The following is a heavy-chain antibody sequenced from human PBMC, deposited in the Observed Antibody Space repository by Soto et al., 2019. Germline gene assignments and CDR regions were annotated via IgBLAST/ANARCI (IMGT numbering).Heavy chain of an antibody. CDR2: ITSSGGNT. CDR1: GFTFRSYA. CDR3: AKGNGAAGGRGAYFHS. D-gene: IGHD6-13*01. Sequence: QLLESEGGLVQPGGSLRLSCATSGFTFRSYAMRWVRQAPGKGLEWVSTITSSGGNTFYAGSVKGRFTISRDNSKSTLSLQINSLNAEDTAIYYCAKGNGAAGGRGAYFHSWGQGTLVTVSS. J-gene: IGHJ4*02. V-gene: IGHV3-23*01.